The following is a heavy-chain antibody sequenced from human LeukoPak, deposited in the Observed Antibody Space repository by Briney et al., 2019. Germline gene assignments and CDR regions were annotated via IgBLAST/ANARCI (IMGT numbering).Heavy chain of an antibody. D-gene: IGHD6-13*01. J-gene: IGHJ4*02. V-gene: IGHV3-9*01. Sequence: GGSLRLSCAASGFTFDDYAMHWVRQAPGKGLEWVSGTSWNSGSTGYEDSVKGLFNISRDNAKNSLYLQMNSLRAEDTALYYCAKDRLAGASNVDYWGQGTLVTVSS. CDR2: TSWNSGST. CDR3: AKDRLAGASNVDY. CDR1: GFTFDDYA.